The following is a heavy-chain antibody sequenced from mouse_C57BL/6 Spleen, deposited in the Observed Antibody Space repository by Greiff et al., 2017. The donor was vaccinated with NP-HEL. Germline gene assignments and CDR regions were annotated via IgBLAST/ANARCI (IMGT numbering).Heavy chain of an antibody. CDR1: GFTFSDYG. D-gene: IGHD2-4*01. J-gene: IGHJ3*01. CDR2: ISSGSSTI. V-gene: IGHV5-17*01. CDR3: ARTGDYGGFAY. Sequence: EVMLVESGGGLVKPGGSLKLSCAASGFTFSDYGMHWVRQAPEKGLEWVAYISSGSSTIYYADTVKGRFTISRDNAKNTLFRQMTSLRSEDTAMYYCARTGDYGGFAYWGQGTLVTVSA.